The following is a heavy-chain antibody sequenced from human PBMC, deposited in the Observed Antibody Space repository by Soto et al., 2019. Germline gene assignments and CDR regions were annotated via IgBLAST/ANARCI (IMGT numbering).Heavy chain of an antibody. CDR3: ARDSGSDPRTYYFDY. Sequence: QVQLVQSGAEVKKPGASVKVSCKASGYTFTSYGIGWVRQAHGQGLEWMGWISAYNGNTNYAQKLQGRVTMTTDTSTSTAYMVLRSLRSDDTAVYYCARDSGSDPRTYYFDYWGQGTLVIVSP. V-gene: IGHV1-18*01. CDR2: ISAYNGNT. J-gene: IGHJ4*02. CDR1: GYTFTSYG. D-gene: IGHD1-26*01.